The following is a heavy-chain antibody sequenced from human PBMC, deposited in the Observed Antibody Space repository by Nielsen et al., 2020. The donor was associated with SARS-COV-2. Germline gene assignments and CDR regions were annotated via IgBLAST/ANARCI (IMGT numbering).Heavy chain of an antibody. V-gene: IGHV3-20*01. D-gene: IGHD3/OR15-3a*01. Sequence: GESLKISCAASGFTFDDYGMSWVRQAPGKGLEWVSGINWNGGSTGYADSVKGRFTISRDNAKNSLYLQMNSLRAEDTALYHCARGTDHTSHFDYWGQGILVAVSS. CDR3: ARGTDHTSHFDY. CDR2: INWNGGST. CDR1: GFTFDDYG. J-gene: IGHJ4*02.